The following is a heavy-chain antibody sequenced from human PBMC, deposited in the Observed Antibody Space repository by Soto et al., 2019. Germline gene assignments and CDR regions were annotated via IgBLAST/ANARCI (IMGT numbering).Heavy chain of an antibody. D-gene: IGHD2-15*01. CDR3: ATMGTPATGLYFFDY. CDR2: ISYSGST. V-gene: IGHV4-30-4*01. CDR1: GGSISSGNYY. J-gene: IGHJ4*02. Sequence: QVQLQESGPGLVKPSQTLSLTCTVSGGSISSGNYYWSWIRQPPGKGLEWIGFISYSGSTHYSTSLTRRVTISVDTCKSQFSLNLSLVTAADTAVYYCATMGTPATGLYFFDYWGQGFLVTVSS.